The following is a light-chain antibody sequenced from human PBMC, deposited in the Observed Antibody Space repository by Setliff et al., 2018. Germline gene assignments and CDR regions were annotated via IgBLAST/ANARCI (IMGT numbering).Light chain of an antibody. CDR2: DVL. CDR3: SSYTSSGTL. J-gene: IGLJ1*01. CDR1: SSDVGGYDF. Sequence: QSALTQPASVSGSPGQSITISCTGTSSDVGGYDFVSWYQQHPGKAPKLMIFDVLNRPSGVSDRFSGSKSGNTASLTITGLQAEDEADYYCSSYTSSGTLFGTGTKVTV. V-gene: IGLV2-14*03.